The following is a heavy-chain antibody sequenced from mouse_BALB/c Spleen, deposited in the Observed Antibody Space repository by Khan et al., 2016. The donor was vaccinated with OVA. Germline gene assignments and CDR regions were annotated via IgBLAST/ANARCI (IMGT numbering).Heavy chain of an antibody. CDR1: GYSITSDYA. CDR2: ISYSGRT. D-gene: IGHD1-1*01. Sequence: EVQLQESGSGLVTPSQSLSLPCTVTGYSITSDYAWNWIRQFPGNKLEWVGYISYSGRTSYNPSLKSRISITRDTSKNQFFLQLSSVTTEDTATYYCSRSVTITTVVATDFYYWGQGATLTVSS. CDR3: SRSVTITTVVATDFYY. V-gene: IGHV3-2*02. J-gene: IGHJ2*01.